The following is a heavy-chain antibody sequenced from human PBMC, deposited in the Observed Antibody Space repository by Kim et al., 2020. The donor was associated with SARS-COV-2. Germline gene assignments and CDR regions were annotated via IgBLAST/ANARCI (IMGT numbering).Heavy chain of an antibody. V-gene: IGHV3-43D*03. CDR3: AKASSSSWINWFDP. J-gene: IGHJ5*02. D-gene: IGHD6-13*01. Sequence: ADSVKGRLTISRDNSKNSLYLQMNSLRAEDTALYYCAKASSSSWINWFDPWGQGTLVTVSS.